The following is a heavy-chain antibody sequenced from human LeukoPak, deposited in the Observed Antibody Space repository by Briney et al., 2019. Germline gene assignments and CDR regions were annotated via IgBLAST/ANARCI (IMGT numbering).Heavy chain of an antibody. J-gene: IGHJ4*02. Sequence: SETLSLTRAVYGGSFSGYYWSWIRQPPGKGLEWIGEINHSGSTNYNPSLKSRVTISVDTSKNQFSLKLSSVTAADTAVYYCARGYCSSTSCLLGYWGQGTLVTVSS. D-gene: IGHD2-2*01. CDR3: ARGYCSSTSCLLGY. CDR2: INHSGST. V-gene: IGHV4-34*01. CDR1: GGSFSGYY.